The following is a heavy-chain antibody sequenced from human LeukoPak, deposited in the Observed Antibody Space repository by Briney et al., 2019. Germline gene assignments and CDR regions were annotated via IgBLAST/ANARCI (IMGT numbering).Heavy chain of an antibody. D-gene: IGHD3-22*01. CDR2: INPSGGST. J-gene: IGHJ4*02. CDR3: ARGLLSGYYDSSGYPDY. CDR1: GYTFTSYY. V-gene: IGHV1-46*01. Sequence: GASVKVSCKASGYTFTSYYMHWVRQAPGQGLEWMAIINPSGGSTSYAQKFQGRVTMTRDTSTSTVYMELSSLRSEDTAVYYCARGLLSGYYDSSGYPDYWGQGTLVTVSS.